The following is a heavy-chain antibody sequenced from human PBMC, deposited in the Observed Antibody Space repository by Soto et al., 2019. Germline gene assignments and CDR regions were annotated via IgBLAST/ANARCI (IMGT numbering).Heavy chain of an antibody. V-gene: IGHV3-74*01. CDR3: ARGDRGAFDL. J-gene: IGHJ3*01. D-gene: IGHD3-16*01. CDR2: IHSDGSST. Sequence: EVQLVESGGGLVRPGGSLRLSCAASGFTFSYYWMHWVRQAPGKGLVWVSRIHSDGSSTTYADFVKGRFIISRDNARNTGDLPMNSVRVEDTAVYYCARGDRGAFDLWGQGTVVTVSS. CDR1: GFTFSYYW.